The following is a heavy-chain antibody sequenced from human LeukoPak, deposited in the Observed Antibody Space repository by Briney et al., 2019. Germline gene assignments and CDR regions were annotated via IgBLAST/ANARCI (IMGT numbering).Heavy chain of an antibody. D-gene: IGHD2-2*01. J-gene: IGHJ5*02. CDR2: INPNSGGT. V-gene: IGHV1-2*02. CDR1: GYTFTGYY. CDR3: ARVHTSHCSSTSCSRVKWFDP. Sequence: ASVKVSCKASGYTFTGYYMHWVRQAPGQGLEWMGWINPNSGGTNYAQKFQGRVTTTRDTSISTAYMELSRLRSDDTAVYYCARVHTSHCSSTSCSRVKWFDPWGQGTLVTVSS.